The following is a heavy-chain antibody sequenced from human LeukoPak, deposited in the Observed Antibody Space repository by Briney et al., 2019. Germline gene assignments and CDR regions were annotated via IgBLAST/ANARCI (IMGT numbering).Heavy chain of an antibody. D-gene: IGHD5-18*01. CDR3: ARGDTRFDT. CDR2: IGRSSSTI. V-gene: IGHV3-48*01. Sequence: PGGSLRLSCAASGFTFSSYAMHRVRQAPGKGLEWVSYIGRSSSTIHYADSVKGRFTISRDNVKNSLYLQMNSLRAEDTAVYYCARGDTRFDTWGQGTLVTVSS. J-gene: IGHJ5*02. CDR1: GFTFSSYA.